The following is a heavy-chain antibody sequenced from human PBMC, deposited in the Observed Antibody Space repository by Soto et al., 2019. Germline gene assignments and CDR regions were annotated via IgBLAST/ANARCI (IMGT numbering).Heavy chain of an antibody. CDR1: GGSISSGGYY. Sequence: SETLSLTCTVSGGSISSGGYYWSWIRQHPGKGLEWIGYIYYSGSTYYNPSLKSRVTISVDTSKSQFSLKLSSVTAADTAVYYCARAPYSSSSPVFDYWGQGTLVTVSS. J-gene: IGHJ4*02. CDR2: IYYSGST. CDR3: ARAPYSSSSPVFDY. V-gene: IGHV4-31*03. D-gene: IGHD6-6*01.